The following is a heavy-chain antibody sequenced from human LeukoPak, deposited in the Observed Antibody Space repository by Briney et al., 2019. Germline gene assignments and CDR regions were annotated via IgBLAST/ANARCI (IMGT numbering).Heavy chain of an antibody. J-gene: IGHJ4*02. CDR2: IYYSGST. CDR3: ARGGASSSWYFRTFDY. D-gene: IGHD6-13*01. Sequence: SETLSLTCTVSGGSISSYYWSWIRQPPGKGLEWIGYIYYSGSTNYNPSLKSRVTIAVDTSKKQFSLKLSSVAAADTAVYYCARGGASSSWYFRTFDYWGQGTLVTVSS. V-gene: IGHV4-59*01. CDR1: GGSISSYY.